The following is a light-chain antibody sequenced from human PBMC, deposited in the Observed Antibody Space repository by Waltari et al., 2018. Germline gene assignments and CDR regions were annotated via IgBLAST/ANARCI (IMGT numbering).Light chain of an antibody. CDR1: HSVSDF. Sequence: DIQMTQFPSTLSASVGDRFTITCRASHSVSDFLAWHQQKPGKAPKVLIYRASNLASGVPSRCSGSGSGTEFTLTISSLQPDDFATYYCHQYDNRWTFGQGTTVEI. CDR2: RAS. CDR3: HQYDNRWT. V-gene: IGKV1-5*03. J-gene: IGKJ1*01.